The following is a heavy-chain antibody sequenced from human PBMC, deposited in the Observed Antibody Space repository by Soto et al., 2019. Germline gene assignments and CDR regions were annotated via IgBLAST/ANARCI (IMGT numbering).Heavy chain of an antibody. CDR2: IRRNAYGGTT. J-gene: IGHJ4*02. CDR1: GFTFGDYA. D-gene: IGHD3-16*01. V-gene: IGHV3-49*04. Sequence: PGGSLRLSCTTSGFTFGDYALSWVRQAPGKGLEWVGFIRRNAYGGTTDYAASVKGRFTIPRDDSKSIAYLQMNSLRTEDTALYYCTRASSLDFDFWGQGTPVTVSS. CDR3: TRASSLDFDF.